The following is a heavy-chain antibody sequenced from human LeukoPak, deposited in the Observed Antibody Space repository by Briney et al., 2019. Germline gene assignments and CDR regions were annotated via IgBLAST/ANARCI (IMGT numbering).Heavy chain of an antibody. D-gene: IGHD6-13*01. CDR1: GFTVSSNY. Sequence: GGSLRLSCAASGFTVSSNYMSWVRQAPGKGLQWVSLISDSGGSTYYADSVKGRFTVSRDNSKATLYLQMNSLRADDTAVYFCAKRGSSWSYFDYWGQGTLVTVSS. J-gene: IGHJ4*02. CDR3: AKRGSSWSYFDY. CDR2: ISDSGGST. V-gene: IGHV3-23*01.